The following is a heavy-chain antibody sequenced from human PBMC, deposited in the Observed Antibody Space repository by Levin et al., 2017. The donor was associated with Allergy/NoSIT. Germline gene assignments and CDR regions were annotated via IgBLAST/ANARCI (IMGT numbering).Heavy chain of an antibody. D-gene: IGHD1-1*01. V-gene: IGHV4-31*03. J-gene: IGHJ6*03. Sequence: SETLSLTCTVSGGSIGSDSYYWSWIRQLPGKGLQWIGHIYHSGTTYYNPPLKSRVTISLGTSKGQFSLRLSSVTAADTAVYYCARGREEPTGRLYYYYMDVWGNGTTVTVSS. CDR1: GGSIGSDSYY. CDR3: ARGREEPTGRLYYYYMDV. CDR2: IYHSGTT.